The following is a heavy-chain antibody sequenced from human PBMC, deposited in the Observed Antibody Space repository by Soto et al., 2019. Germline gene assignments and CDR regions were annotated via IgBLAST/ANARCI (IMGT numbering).Heavy chain of an antibody. D-gene: IGHD5-18*01. V-gene: IGHV4-59*01. Sequence: SETLSLTCTVSCGSISSYYWSWIRQPPGKGLEWIGYIYYSGSTNYNPSLKSRVTISVDTSKNQFSLKLSSVTAADTAVYYCARDLKYSYGFDYWGQGTLVTVSS. CDR2: IYYSGST. CDR1: CGSISSYY. CDR3: ARDLKYSYGFDY. J-gene: IGHJ4*02.